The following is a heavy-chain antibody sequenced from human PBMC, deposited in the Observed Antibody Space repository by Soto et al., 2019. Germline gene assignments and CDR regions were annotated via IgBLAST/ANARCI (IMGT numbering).Heavy chain of an antibody. V-gene: IGHV1-69*12. D-gene: IGHD1-26*01. J-gene: IGHJ6*02. CDR2: IIPFFGTT. Sequence: QVQLVQSGAEVKKPGSSVKVSCKASGGSFSSYAFSWVRQAPGQGLEWMGGIIPFFGTTNYAQKFQDKVTVTADESTSTAYMELSSLRSDDTAVYYCAKHSGLYYYNVMGVWGQGTTVTVSS. CDR3: AKHSGLYYYNVMGV. CDR1: GGSFSSYA.